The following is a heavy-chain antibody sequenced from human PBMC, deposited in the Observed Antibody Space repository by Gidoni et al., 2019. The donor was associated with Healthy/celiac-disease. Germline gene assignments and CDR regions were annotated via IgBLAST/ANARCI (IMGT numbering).Heavy chain of an antibody. CDR2: ISYDGSNK. J-gene: IGHJ6*03. V-gene: IGHV3-30*18. CDR1: GFTFSSYG. D-gene: IGHD3-22*01. Sequence: QVQLVESGGGVVQPGRSLRLSCAASGFTFSSYGMHWVRQAPGKGLEWVAVISYDGSNKYYADSVKGRFTISRDNSKNTLYLQMNSLRAEDTAVYYCAKATSRRVVIQGGLYYYYMDVWGKGTTVTVSS. CDR3: AKATSRRVVIQGGLYYYYMDV.